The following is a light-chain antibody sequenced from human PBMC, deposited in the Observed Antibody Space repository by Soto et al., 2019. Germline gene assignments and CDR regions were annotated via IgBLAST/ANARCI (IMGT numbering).Light chain of an antibody. Sequence: EIVMTQSPVTLSVSPGERATLSCRASQSVSGNLAWYQQKPGQAPRLLIYAASSRATGIPARFSGSGSGTEFTLTISSLQSEDFGVYYCQQSNNWPWTFGQGTKVEIK. CDR1: QSVSGN. J-gene: IGKJ1*01. V-gene: IGKV3-15*01. CDR2: AAS. CDR3: QQSNNWPWT.